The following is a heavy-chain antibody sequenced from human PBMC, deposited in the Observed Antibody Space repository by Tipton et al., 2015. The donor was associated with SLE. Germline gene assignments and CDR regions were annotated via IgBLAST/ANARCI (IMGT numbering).Heavy chain of an antibody. J-gene: IGHJ1*01. CDR2: ISWNSGSI. CDR1: GFTFDDYA. V-gene: IGHV3-9*01. CDR3: AKDGGYDRRGYRAEYFQH. D-gene: IGHD3-22*01. Sequence: SLRLSCAASGFTFDDYAMHWVRQAPGKGLEWVSGISWNSGSIGYADSVKGRFTISRDNAKNSLYLQMNSLRAEDTALYYCAKDGGYDRRGYRAEYFQHWGQGTLVTVSS.